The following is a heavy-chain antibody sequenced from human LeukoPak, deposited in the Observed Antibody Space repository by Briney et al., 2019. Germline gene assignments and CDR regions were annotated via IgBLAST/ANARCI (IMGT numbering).Heavy chain of an antibody. V-gene: IGHV4-39*07. J-gene: IGHJ4*02. CDR1: GGSISSSSYY. Sequence: SETLSLTCTVSGGSISSSSYYWGWIRQPPGKGLEWIGRIYTSGSANYNPSLKSRVTMSVDTSKNQFSLKLSSVTAADTAVYYCARDVVAAPGTWDYWGRGTLVTVSS. CDR3: ARDVVAAPGTWDY. D-gene: IGHD6-13*01. CDR2: IYTSGSA.